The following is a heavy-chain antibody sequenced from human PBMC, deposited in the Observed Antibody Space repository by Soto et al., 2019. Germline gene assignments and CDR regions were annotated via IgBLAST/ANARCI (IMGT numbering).Heavy chain of an antibody. CDR2: INAGNGNT. Sequence: ASVKVSCKASGYTFTSYAMHWVRQAPGQRLEWMGWINAGNGNTKYSQKFQGRVNITRDTSASTAYMELSSLRSEDTAVYYCARALLYCSSTSCYTVDYYYYGMDVWGQGTTVTVSS. V-gene: IGHV1-3*01. J-gene: IGHJ6*02. D-gene: IGHD2-2*02. CDR1: GYTFTSYA. CDR3: ARALLYCSSTSCYTVDYYYYGMDV.